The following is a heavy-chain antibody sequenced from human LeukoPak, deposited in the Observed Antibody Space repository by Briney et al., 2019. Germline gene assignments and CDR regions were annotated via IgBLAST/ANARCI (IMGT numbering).Heavy chain of an antibody. CDR1: GFTFNNYW. V-gene: IGHV3-74*01. Sequence: GSLRLSCAGSGFTFNNYWMHLVRQAPGKGLVWVSRINTDGSSTSYADSVKGRFTISRDNAKNTLYLQMNSLRAEDTAVYYCAGVRTTYFDYWGQGTLVTVSS. CDR2: INTDGSST. CDR3: AGVRTTYFDY. J-gene: IGHJ4*02. D-gene: IGHD4-11*01.